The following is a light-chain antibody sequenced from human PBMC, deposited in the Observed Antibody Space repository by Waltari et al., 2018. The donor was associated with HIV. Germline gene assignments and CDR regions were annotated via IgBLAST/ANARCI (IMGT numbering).Light chain of an antibody. V-gene: IGLV2-23*02. CDR3: CSFATKPFV. J-gene: IGLJ1*01. Sequence: QSALTQPASVSGSPGQSITISCAGTGSDVGGYKLVSWYQVHPGKAPKLLIYMVSERPSGVSTRFSGSKSGNTASLTISGLQAEDEGEYYCCSFATKPFVCGTGTTVTVL. CDR2: MVS. CDR1: GSDVGGYKL.